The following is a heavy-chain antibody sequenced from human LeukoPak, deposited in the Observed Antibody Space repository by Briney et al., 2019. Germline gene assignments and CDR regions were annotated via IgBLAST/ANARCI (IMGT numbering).Heavy chain of an antibody. V-gene: IGHV1-69*06. CDR1: GGTSSSYA. J-gene: IGHJ5*02. Sequence: SVKVSCKASGGTSSSYAISWVRQAPGQGLEWMGRIIPIFGTANYAQKFQGRVTITADKSTSTAYMEPSSLRSEDTAVYYCARGGCTNGVCHNWFDPWGQGTLVTVSS. D-gene: IGHD2-8*01. CDR2: IIPIFGTA. CDR3: ARGGCTNGVCHNWFDP.